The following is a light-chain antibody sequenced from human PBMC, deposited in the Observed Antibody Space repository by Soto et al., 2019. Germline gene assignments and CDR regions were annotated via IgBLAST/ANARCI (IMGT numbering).Light chain of an antibody. CDR1: QSFTSRY. CDR3: QQYANSPYT. CDR2: GTS. Sequence: EIVLTQSPGTLSLSPGERATLSCRASQSFTSRYLAWYQQKPGQAPRLLIYGTSSRATGVPDRFSGSGSGTDFTLTISRLEPEDFAVYYCQQYANSPYTFGQGTKLEIK. V-gene: IGKV3-20*01. J-gene: IGKJ2*01.